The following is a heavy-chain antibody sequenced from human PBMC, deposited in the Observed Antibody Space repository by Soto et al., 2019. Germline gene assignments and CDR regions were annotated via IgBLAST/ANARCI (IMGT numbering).Heavy chain of an antibody. CDR3: ARVRNGGYSHAWYFFHX. D-gene: IGHD5-18*01. Sequence: PGGSLRLSFAASGFTFSSYWMSWVRQAPGKGLEWVAKIQQDGSEKYYVDSVKVRFTISRDNAKNSLYLQMNSLRAADTAVYYCARVRNGGYSHAWYFFHXWGQGTLVTVSX. CDR2: IQQDGSEK. V-gene: IGHV3-7*01. J-gene: IGHJ4*02. CDR1: GFTFSSYW.